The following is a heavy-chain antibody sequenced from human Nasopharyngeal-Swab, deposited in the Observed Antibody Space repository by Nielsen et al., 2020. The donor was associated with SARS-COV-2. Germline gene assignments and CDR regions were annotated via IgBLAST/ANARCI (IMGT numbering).Heavy chain of an antibody. Sequence: GGSLRLSCAASGFSFSSYSMNWVRQTPGKGLESVSAISSSSSYIYYADSVRGRFTVPRDNAKNSLYLQMNSLRAEDTGVYYCARENYGDYVYDYWGQGTLVTVSS. D-gene: IGHD4-17*01. CDR2: ISSSSSYI. V-gene: IGHV3-21*01. CDR3: ARENYGDYVYDY. CDR1: GFSFSSYS. J-gene: IGHJ4*02.